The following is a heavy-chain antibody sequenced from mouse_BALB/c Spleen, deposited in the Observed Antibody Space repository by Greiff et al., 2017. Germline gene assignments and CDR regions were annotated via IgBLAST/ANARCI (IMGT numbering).Heavy chain of an antibody. CDR2: ISSGSSTI. V-gene: IGHV5-17*02. J-gene: IGHJ1*01. D-gene: IGHD4-1*01. Sequence: DVHLVESGGGLVQPGGSRKLSCAASGFTFSSFGMHWVRQAPEKGLEWVAYISSGSSTIYYADTVKGRFTISRDNPKNTLFLQMTSLRSEDTAMYYCARWERWYFDVWGAGTTVTVSS. CDR3: ARWERWYFDV. CDR1: GFTFSSFG.